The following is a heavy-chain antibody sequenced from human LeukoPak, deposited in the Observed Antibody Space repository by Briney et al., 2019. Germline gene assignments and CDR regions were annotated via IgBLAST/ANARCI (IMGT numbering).Heavy chain of an antibody. Sequence: PGGSLRLPCAASGFTFSSYAMSWVRQVPGKGLEWVSSVNGIGDDTYHADSVKGRFTISRDNSKNTVYLQMTSLRAEDTALYYCARRTAMVPFDYWGQGTLVTVSS. J-gene: IGHJ4*02. V-gene: IGHV3-23*01. CDR1: GFTFSSYA. CDR2: VNGIGDDT. D-gene: IGHD5-18*01. CDR3: ARRTAMVPFDY.